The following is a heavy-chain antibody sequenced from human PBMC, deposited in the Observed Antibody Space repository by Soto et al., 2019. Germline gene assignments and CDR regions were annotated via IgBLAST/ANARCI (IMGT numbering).Heavy chain of an antibody. CDR3: AKGQWLGFDY. CDR2: ISYDGSNK. V-gene: IGHV3-30*18. Sequence: QVQLVESGGGVVQPGRSLRLSCAASGFTFSSYGMHWVRQAPGKGLEWVALISYDGSNKYYADSVKGRFTISRDNSKNTLYLQMNSLRAEDTAVYYCAKGQWLGFDYWGQGTLVTVSS. J-gene: IGHJ4*02. D-gene: IGHD6-19*01. CDR1: GFTFSSYG.